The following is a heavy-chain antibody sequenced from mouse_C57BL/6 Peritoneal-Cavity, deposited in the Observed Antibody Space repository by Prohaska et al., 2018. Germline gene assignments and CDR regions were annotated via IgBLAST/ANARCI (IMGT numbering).Heavy chain of an antibody. V-gene: IGHV1-18*01. J-gene: IGHJ2*01. Sequence: HGKSLEWIGDINPNNGSTIYNQKFKGKATLTVDKSSSTAYMELRSLTSEDTAVYYCARRRDDGYYDYWGQGTTLTVSS. CDR2: INPNNGST. D-gene: IGHD2-3*01. CDR3: ARRRDDGYYDY.